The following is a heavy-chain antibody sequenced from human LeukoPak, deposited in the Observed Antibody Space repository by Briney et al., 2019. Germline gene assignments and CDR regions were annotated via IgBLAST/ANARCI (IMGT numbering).Heavy chain of an antibody. V-gene: IGHV1-69*02. D-gene: IGHD1-26*01. CDR2: IIPIIGIA. CDR3: ASEKVPNLVLGANDY. CDR1: GGTFSSYT. J-gene: IGHJ4*02. Sequence: SVKVSCKASGGTFSSYTISWVRQAPGQGLEWMGRIIPIIGIATYAQKFQGRVTITADKSTSTAYMELSSLRSEDTAVYYCASEKVPNLVLGANDYWGQGTLVTVSS.